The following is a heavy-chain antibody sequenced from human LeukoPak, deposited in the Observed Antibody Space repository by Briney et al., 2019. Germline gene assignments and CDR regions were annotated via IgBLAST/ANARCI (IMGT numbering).Heavy chain of an antibody. CDR3: ARDHHRRLYDSQARDTFDF. D-gene: IGHD3-22*01. V-gene: IGHV3-11*04. Sequence: GGSLRLSCAASGFTFSDYYMSWIRQAPGKGLEWVSYISSGGRTIYYADSVKGRFTISRDNAKNSLYLQMNSLRAEDTAVYYCARDHHRRLYDSQARDTFDFWGQGTMVTVSS. CDR1: GFTFSDYY. CDR2: ISSGGRTI. J-gene: IGHJ3*01.